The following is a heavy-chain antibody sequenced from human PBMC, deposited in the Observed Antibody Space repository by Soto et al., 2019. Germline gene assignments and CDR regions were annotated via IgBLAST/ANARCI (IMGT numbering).Heavy chain of an antibody. Sequence: SVKVSCKASGGTFSSYAISWVRQAPGQGLEWMGGIIPIFGTANYAQKFQGRVTITADESTSTAYMELSSLRSEDTAVYYCARGPTTQAPRTAEPYGMDVWGQGTTVTVSS. V-gene: IGHV1-69*13. CDR3: ARGPTTQAPRTAEPYGMDV. CDR2: IIPIFGTA. CDR1: GGTFSSYA. J-gene: IGHJ6*02. D-gene: IGHD2-21*02.